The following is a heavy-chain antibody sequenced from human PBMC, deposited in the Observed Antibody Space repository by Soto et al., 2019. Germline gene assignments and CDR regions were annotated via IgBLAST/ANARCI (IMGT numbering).Heavy chain of an antibody. CDR1: GFTFDDYA. CDR2: ISWNSGSI. CDR3: AKDGSPYDFWSGYADY. J-gene: IGHJ4*02. V-gene: IGHV3-9*01. D-gene: IGHD3-3*01. Sequence: EVPLVESGGGLVQPGRSLRLSCAASGFTFDDYAMHWVRQAPGKGLEWVSGISWNSGSIGYADSVKGRFTISRDNAKNSLYLQMNSLRAEDTALYYCAKDGSPYDFWSGYADYWGQGTLVTVSS.